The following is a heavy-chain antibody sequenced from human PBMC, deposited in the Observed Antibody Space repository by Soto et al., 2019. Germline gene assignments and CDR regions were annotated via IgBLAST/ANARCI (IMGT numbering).Heavy chain of an antibody. Sequence: SVRGSCKAAGYAFTSYDINWVRRATGQGLEWMGWMNPNSGNTGYAQKFQGRVTMTRNTSISTAYMELSSLRSEDTAVYYCARGPWIMLWFTNYPPKAMDFSGQATMVPGSS. CDR1: GYAFTSYD. J-gene: IGHJ6*02. CDR3: ARGPWIMLWFTNYPPKAMDF. D-gene: IGHD5-18*01. V-gene: IGHV1-8*01. CDR2: MNPNSGNT.